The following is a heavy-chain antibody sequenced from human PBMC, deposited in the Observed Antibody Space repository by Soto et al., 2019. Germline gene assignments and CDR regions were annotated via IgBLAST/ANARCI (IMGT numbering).Heavy chain of an antibody. CDR1: GGSISSGGYY. CDR2: IYYSGTT. J-gene: IGHJ6*02. CDR3: AASCVACGGFNYYGMDV. D-gene: IGHD2-21*01. V-gene: IGHV4-31*03. Sequence: SETLSLTCTVSGGSISSGGYYWYWIRQHPGKGLEWIGYIYYSGTTYYNPSLKSRINISVDTSKNQISLKLSSVNAADTAVYYCAASCVACGGFNYYGMDVWGQGTTVTVSS.